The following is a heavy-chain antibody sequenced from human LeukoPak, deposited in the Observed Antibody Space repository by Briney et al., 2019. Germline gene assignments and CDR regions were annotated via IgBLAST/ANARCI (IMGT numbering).Heavy chain of an antibody. D-gene: IGHD6-13*01. V-gene: IGHV3-23*01. J-gene: IGHJ4*02. CDR3: AKDSGHSSSRYY. CDR1: GFTFSNYA. CDR2: ISGSGDRS. Sequence: GSLRLSCAASGFTFSNYAMNRVRQAPGRGLEWVSGISGSGDRSYYADSVKGRFTIYRDISRNTLYLQMNSLRAEDTAVYYCAKDSGHSSSRYYWGQGTLVSVSS.